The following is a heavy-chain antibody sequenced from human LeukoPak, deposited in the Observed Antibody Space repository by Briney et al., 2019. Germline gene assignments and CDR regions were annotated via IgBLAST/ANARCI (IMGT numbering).Heavy chain of an antibody. Sequence: PGGSLRLSCAASGFTFDDYAMHWVRQAPGKGLEWVSGISWNSGSIGYADSVKGRFTISRDNAKNSLYLQMNSLRAGDTALYYCAKQAISDAFDIWGQGTMVTVSS. CDR3: AKQAISDAFDI. J-gene: IGHJ3*02. CDR2: ISWNSGSI. D-gene: IGHD5-12*01. CDR1: GFTFDDYA. V-gene: IGHV3-9*01.